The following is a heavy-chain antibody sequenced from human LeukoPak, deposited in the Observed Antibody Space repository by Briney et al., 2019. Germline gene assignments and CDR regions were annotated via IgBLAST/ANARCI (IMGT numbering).Heavy chain of an antibody. J-gene: IGHJ3*02. D-gene: IGHD1-26*01. CDR3: AREYSGSYRTAFDI. CDR1: GFTFDDYA. V-gene: IGHV3-9*01. CDR2: ISRNSGSI. Sequence: GGSLRLSCAASGFTFDDYAMHWVRQAPGKGLEWVSGISRNSGSIGYADSVKGRFTISRDNAKNSLYLQMNSLRAEDTALYYCAREYSGSYRTAFDIWGQGTMVTVSS.